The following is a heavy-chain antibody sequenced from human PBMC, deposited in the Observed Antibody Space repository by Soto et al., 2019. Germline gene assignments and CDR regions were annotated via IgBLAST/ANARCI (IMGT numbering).Heavy chain of an antibody. Sequence: ASVKVSCKASGYTFTSYAMHWVRQAPGQRLEWMGWINAGNGNTKYSQKFQGRVTITRDTSASTAYMELSSLRSEDTAVYYCARSHSGSYAWWFDPWGQGTPVTVSS. CDR2: INAGNGNT. J-gene: IGHJ5*02. CDR3: ARSHSGSYAWWFDP. D-gene: IGHD1-26*01. CDR1: GYTFTSYA. V-gene: IGHV1-3*01.